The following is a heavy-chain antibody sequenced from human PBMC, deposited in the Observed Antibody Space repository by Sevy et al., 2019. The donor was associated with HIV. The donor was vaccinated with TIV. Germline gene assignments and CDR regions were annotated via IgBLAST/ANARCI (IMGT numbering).Heavy chain of an antibody. CDR2: IYYRGTT. Sequence: SETLSLTCTVSGDSMSRSNHYWGWIRQPPGKGLEWIGIIYYRGTTYYNPSLKSRITISEDTSKNEFSLRLTSVTAADTALYFCARLLGDNGYFDQWGQGTLVTVSS. J-gene: IGHJ4*02. CDR3: ARLLGDNGYFDQ. CDR1: GDSMSRSNHY. D-gene: IGHD4-17*01. V-gene: IGHV4-39*01.